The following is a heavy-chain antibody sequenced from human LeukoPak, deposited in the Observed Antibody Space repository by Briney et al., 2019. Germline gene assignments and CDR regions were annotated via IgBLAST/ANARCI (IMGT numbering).Heavy chain of an antibody. V-gene: IGHV3-73*01. Sequence: GGPLRLSCAASGFTFSGSAMHWVRQASGKGLEWVGRIRSKANSYATAYAASVKGRFTISRDDSKNTAYLQMNSLKTEDTAVYYCTRLGDGYKIDYWGQGTLVTVSS. J-gene: IGHJ4*02. CDR1: GFTFSGSA. D-gene: IGHD5-24*01. CDR2: IRSKANSYAT. CDR3: TRLGDGYKIDY.